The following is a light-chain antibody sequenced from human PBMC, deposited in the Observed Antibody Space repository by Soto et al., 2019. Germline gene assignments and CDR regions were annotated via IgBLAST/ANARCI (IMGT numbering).Light chain of an antibody. CDR1: SSDVGHYNY. V-gene: IGLV2-11*01. CDR3: CSYAGTYTLV. CDR2: DVS. Sequence: QPVLTQPRSVSGSPGQSVTISCTGTSSDVGHYNYVSWYQHHPGKAPKLMIYDVSKRPSGVPDRFSGSKSGNTASLTISGLQAEDEADYHCCSYAGTYTLVFGGGTKVTVL. J-gene: IGLJ2*01.